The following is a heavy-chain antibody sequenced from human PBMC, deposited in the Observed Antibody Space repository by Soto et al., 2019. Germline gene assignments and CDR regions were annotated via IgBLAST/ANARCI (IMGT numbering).Heavy chain of an antibody. CDR2: ISSSSSYT. CDR1: GFTFSDYY. Sequence: QVQLVESGGGLVKPGGSLRLSCAASGFTFSDYYMSWICQAPGKGLEWVSYISSSSSYTNYADSVKGRFTISRDNAKNSLYLQMNSLRAEDTAVYYCAREGGRDGYNYYFDYWGQGTLVTVSS. V-gene: IGHV3-11*06. D-gene: IGHD5-12*01. J-gene: IGHJ4*02. CDR3: AREGGRDGYNYYFDY.